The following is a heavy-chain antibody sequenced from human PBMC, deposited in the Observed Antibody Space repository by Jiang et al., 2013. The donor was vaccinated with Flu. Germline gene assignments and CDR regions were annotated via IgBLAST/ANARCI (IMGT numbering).Heavy chain of an antibody. J-gene: IGHJ3*02. CDR3: ARVIGYCSSTSCYKGAFDI. Sequence: IFGTANYAQKFQGRVTITADESTSTAYMELSSLRSEDTAVYYCARVIGYCSSTSCYKGAFDIWGQGTMVTVSS. V-gene: IGHV1-69*01. CDR2: IFGTA. D-gene: IGHD2-2*02.